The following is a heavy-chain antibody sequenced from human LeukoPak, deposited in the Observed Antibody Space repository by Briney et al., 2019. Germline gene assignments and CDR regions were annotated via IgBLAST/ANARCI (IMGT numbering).Heavy chain of an antibody. V-gene: IGHV4-59*01. CDR1: GASINGYY. D-gene: IGHD1-26*01. CDR3: AKDWELGS. CDR2: TYYSGST. J-gene: IGHJ5*02. Sequence: SETLSLTCSVSGASINGYYWNWIRQPPGKGLEWIGNTYYSGSTNYNPSLSSRVTISLDTSKNQFSLKMTSVTAADTAVYYCAKDWELGSWGQGTLVTISS.